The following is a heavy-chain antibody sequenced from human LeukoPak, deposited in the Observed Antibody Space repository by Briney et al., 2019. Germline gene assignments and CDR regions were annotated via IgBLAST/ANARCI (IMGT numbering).Heavy chain of an antibody. V-gene: IGHV3-30-3*01. CDR1: GFTFSSYA. D-gene: IGHD6-19*01. CDR2: ISYDGSNK. CDR3: ASRLWGSGWDIDY. J-gene: IGHJ4*02. Sequence: GGSLRLSCAASGFTFSSYAMHWVRQAPGKGLEWVAVISYDGSNKYYADSVRGRFTISRDNSKNTLYLQMNSLRAEDTAVYYCASRLWGSGWDIDYWGQGTLVTVSS.